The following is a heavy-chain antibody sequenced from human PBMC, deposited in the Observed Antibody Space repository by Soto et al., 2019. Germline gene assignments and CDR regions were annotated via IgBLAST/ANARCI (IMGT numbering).Heavy chain of an antibody. CDR1: GASVSSGGFS. J-gene: IGHJ4*02. D-gene: IGHD1-26*01. CDR2: ISYSGST. V-gene: IGHV4-61*08. Sequence: LSLTCTVAGASVSSGGFSWSWIRQPPGKGLEWIGSISYSGSTTYYPSLRSRVTISVDTSKNQFSLRLNSVTAADTAIYFCARVTFLIVGSVFSTPFDFWGQGTLVPSPQ. CDR3: ARVTFLIVGSVFSTPFDF.